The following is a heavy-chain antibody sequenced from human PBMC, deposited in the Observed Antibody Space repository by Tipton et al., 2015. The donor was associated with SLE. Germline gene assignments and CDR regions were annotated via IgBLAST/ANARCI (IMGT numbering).Heavy chain of an antibody. CDR2: IHFSGST. CDR3: ARGGGDSVAAFDI. V-gene: IGHV4-59*11. CDR1: GGSISSHY. Sequence: TLSLTCTVSGGSISSHYWSWIRQAPGKGQEWIGYIHFSGSTNYNLSLKTRVTISVDTSKRHFSLKLTSVTAADTAVYYCARGGGDSVAAFDIWGQGTLVTVSS. J-gene: IGHJ3*02. D-gene: IGHD2-21*01.